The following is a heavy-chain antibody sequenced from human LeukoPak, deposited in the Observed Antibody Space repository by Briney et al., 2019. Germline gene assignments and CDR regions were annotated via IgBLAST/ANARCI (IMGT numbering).Heavy chain of an antibody. Sequence: PGGSLRLSCAASGFPFISYGMHSVRQAPGKGLEWVAFIRYDGSNKYYVDSVKGRFTISRDNSKSTLALQMNSLRAEDTAIYYCATYRQVLLPFESWGQGTLVTVSS. J-gene: IGHJ4*02. D-gene: IGHD2-8*02. CDR2: IRYDGSNK. CDR3: ATYRQVLLPFES. V-gene: IGHV3-30*02. CDR1: GFPFISYG.